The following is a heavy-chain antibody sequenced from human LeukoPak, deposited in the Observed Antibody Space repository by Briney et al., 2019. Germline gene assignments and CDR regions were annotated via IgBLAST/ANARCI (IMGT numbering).Heavy chain of an antibody. CDR3: ARQRTYCGGDWYSSNWLDP. J-gene: IGHJ5*02. D-gene: IGHD2-21*02. Sequence: PGALLKTCCTCACYFITSYWNGLRRPIREKVVELMGISYPGDSDTRYSPSFQSQATISADKPISTAYLQWSSMKASDTAMYYCARQRTYCGGDWYSSNWLDPWGQGTLVTVSS. V-gene: IGHV5-51*01. CDR1: CYFITSYW. CDR2: SYPGDSDT.